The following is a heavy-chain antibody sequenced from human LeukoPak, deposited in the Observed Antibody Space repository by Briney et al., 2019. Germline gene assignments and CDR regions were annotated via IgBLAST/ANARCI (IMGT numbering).Heavy chain of an antibody. CDR1: GFTFSSYA. V-gene: IGHV3-23*01. Sequence: GGSLRLSCAASGFTFSSYAMSWVRQAPGKGLEWVSAISGSGGSTYYADSMKGRFTISRDNSKNTLYLQMNSLRAEDTAVYYCAKEDKDYDFWSGYPTIDYWGQGTLVTVSS. CDR3: AKEDKDYDFWSGYPTIDY. J-gene: IGHJ4*02. CDR2: ISGSGGST. D-gene: IGHD3-3*01.